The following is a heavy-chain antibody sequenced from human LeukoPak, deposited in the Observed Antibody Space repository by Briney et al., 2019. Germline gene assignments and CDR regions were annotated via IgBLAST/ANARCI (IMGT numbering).Heavy chain of an antibody. J-gene: IGHJ5*02. CDR2: INHSGST. CDR3: ARHSSSRRNNWFDP. CDR1: GGSFSGYY. V-gene: IGHV4-34*01. Sequence: SETLSLTCAVYGGSFSGYYWSWIRQPPGKGLEWIGEINHSGSTNYNPSLKSRVTISVDTSKNQFSLKLSSVTAADTAVYYCARHSSSRRNNWFDPWGREPWSPSPQ. D-gene: IGHD6-6*01.